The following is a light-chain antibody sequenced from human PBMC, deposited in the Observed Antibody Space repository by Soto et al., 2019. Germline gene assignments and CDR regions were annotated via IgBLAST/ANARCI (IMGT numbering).Light chain of an antibody. J-gene: IGLJ2*01. V-gene: IGLV2-14*01. Sequence: QSALTQPASVSGSPGQSITISCTGTSSDFGGYTYVSWYQQHPGKAPKLMIYDVSNRPSGVSNRFSGSKSGNTASLTISGLQAEDEADYYCSSYTSSSTLLFGGGTKLTVL. CDR2: DVS. CDR3: SSYTSSSTLL. CDR1: SSDFGGYTY.